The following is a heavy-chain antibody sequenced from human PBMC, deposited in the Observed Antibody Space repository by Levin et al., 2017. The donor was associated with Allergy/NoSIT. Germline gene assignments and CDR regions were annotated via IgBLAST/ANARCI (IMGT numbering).Heavy chain of an antibody. CDR3: ARPGYSSNYIGGY. J-gene: IGHJ4*02. CDR2: ISSSGSDI. V-gene: IGHV3-21*01. Sequence: GGSLRLSCVASGFTFNSYRMNWVRQAPGKGLEWVSCISSSGSDIYYADSVKGRFTISRDNAKNSVYLQMNSLRAEDTAVYYCARPGYSSNYIGGYWGQGTLVTVSS. CDR1: GFTFNSYR. D-gene: IGHD6-13*01.